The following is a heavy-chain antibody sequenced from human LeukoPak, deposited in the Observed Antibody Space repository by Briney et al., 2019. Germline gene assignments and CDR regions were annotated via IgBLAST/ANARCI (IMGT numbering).Heavy chain of an antibody. J-gene: IGHJ3*02. CDR2: VRDNGEN. CDR1: GGSINAYY. V-gene: IGHV4-59*08. CDR3: SRQPANTAAFDI. D-gene: IGHD5-18*01. Sequence: PSETLALTCTVSGGSINAYYWSWIRQPPGNGLEWISYVRDNGENNYNPSLKSRVAISVDTANNQISLRLNFVTAADTAIYYCSRQPANTAAFDIWGLGTMVTVSS.